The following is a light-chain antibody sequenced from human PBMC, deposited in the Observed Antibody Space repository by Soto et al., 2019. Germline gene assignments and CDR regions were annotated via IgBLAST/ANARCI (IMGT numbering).Light chain of an antibody. J-gene: IGLJ2*01. CDR3: CSFALRSTLI. CDR2: EGG. V-gene: IGLV2-23*01. Sequence: QSALTQPASVSRSPGQSLTISCTGTSSDVGNYNLVSWYQQYPGKAPKLMIYEGGKRPSGVSNRFSGSKSGNTASLTISGLQAEDEADYYCCSFALRSTLIFGGGTKVTVL. CDR1: SSDVGNYNL.